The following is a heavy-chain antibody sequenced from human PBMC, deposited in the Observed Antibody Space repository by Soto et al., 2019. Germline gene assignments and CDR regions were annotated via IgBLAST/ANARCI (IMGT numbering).Heavy chain of an antibody. CDR3: ARSFSRGWYYFDY. CDR2: IIPIFGTA. D-gene: IGHD6-19*01. Sequence: VASVKVSCKASGGAFISYSISWVLQAPGQGLEWMGGIIPIFGTANYAQKFQGRVTITADKSTSTAYMELSSLRAEDTAVYYCARSFSRGWYYFDYWGQGTLVTVSS. V-gene: IGHV1-69*06. CDR1: GGAFISYS. J-gene: IGHJ4*02.